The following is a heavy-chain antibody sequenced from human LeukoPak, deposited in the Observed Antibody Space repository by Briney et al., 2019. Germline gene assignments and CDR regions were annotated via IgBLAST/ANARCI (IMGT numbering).Heavy chain of an antibody. D-gene: IGHD3-10*01. CDR3: ARGPLGGSYYSNWFDP. CDR1: GGSFSGYY. Sequence: SETLSLTCAVYGGSFSGYYWSWIRQPPGKGLEWIGEINHSGSTNYNPSLKSRVTISVDTSKNQFSLKLSSVTAADTAVYYCARGPLGGSYYSNWFDPWGQGTLVTVSS. V-gene: IGHV4-34*01. J-gene: IGHJ5*02. CDR2: INHSGST.